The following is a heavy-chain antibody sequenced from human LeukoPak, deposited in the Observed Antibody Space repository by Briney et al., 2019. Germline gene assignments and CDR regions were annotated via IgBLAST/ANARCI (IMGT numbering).Heavy chain of an antibody. CDR1: GFTFRDYA. D-gene: IGHD2-2*02. V-gene: IGHV3-23*01. CDR3: AKEGCTGTNCYINC. Sequence: GGSLRLSCAASGFTFRDYAMSWVRQPPGKGLGWVSVIGGSGGSTYYADSVKGRFTISRDDSKNTLYLQVNSLRAEDTAVYHCAKEGCTGTNCYINCWGQGTLVTVSS. J-gene: IGHJ4*02. CDR2: IGGSGGST.